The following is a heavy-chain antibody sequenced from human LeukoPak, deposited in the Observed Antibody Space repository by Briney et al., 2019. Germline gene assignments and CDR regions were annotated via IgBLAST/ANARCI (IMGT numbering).Heavy chain of an antibody. CDR3: ARMAYSSGWNYFDY. D-gene: IGHD6-19*01. CDR1: GYTLTELS. CDR2: FDPEDGET. J-gene: IGHJ4*02. Sequence: ASVKVSCKVSGYTLTELSMHWVRQAPGKGLEWMGGFDPEDGETIYAQKFQGRVTMTEETSTDTAYMELSSLRSEDTAVYYCARMAYSSGWNYFDYWGQGTLVTVSS. V-gene: IGHV1-24*01.